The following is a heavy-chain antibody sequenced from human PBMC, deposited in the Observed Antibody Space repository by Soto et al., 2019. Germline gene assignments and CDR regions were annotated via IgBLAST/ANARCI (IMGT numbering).Heavy chain of an antibody. CDR3: ARAKYDSSGYYSSYFDY. J-gene: IGHJ4*02. D-gene: IGHD3-22*01. CDR2: IIPIFGTA. Sequence: ASVKVSCKASGGTFSSYAISWVRQAPGQGLEWMGGIIPIFGTANYAQKFQGRVTITADESTSTAYMELSSLRSEDTAVYYCARAKYDSSGYYSSYFDYWGQGTLVTVSS. V-gene: IGHV1-69*13. CDR1: GGTFSSYA.